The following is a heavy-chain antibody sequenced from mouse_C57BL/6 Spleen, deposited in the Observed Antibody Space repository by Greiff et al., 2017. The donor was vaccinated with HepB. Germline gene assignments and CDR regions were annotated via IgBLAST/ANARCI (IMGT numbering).Heavy chain of an antibody. V-gene: IGHV1-15*01. J-gene: IGHJ2*01. CDR1: GYTFTAYE. D-gene: IGHD2-1*01. Sequence: QVQLKESGAELVRPGASVTLSCKASGYTFTAYEMNWVKQKPVHGLEWIGAIDPETGGTAYNQKFKGKAILTADKSSITAYMELLSLTSEDSAVYYCTRGGGLLLYYFDYWGQGTTLTVSS. CDR2: IDPETGGT. CDR3: TRGGGLLLYYFDY.